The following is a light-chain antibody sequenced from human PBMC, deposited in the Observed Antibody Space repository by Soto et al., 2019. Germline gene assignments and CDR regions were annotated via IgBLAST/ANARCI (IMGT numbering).Light chain of an antibody. CDR2: SDN. V-gene: IGLV1-44*01. CDR3: ATWDDGLYGPV. Sequence: QAVVTQPPSASGTPGQRVTISCYGSSSNIGTNPVQWYLQLPGTAPKLLIYSDNERPSGVPDRFSGSKSGTSASLAISGIQSEDEADYHCATWDDGLYGPVFGGGTKVNVL. J-gene: IGLJ3*02. CDR1: SSNIGTNP.